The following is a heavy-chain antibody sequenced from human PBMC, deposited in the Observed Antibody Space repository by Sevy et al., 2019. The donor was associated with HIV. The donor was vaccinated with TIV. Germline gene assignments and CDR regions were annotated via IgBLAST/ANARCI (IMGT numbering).Heavy chain of an antibody. CDR1: GFTFSSYG. CDR3: AGEAYCGGDCSGMDV. Sequence: GGSLRLSCAASGFTFSSYGMHWVRQAPGKGLEWVAVIWYDGSNKYYADSVKGRFTISRDNSKNTLYLQMNSLRAEDTAGYYCAGEAYCGGDCSGMDVWGQGTTVTVSS. CDR2: IWYDGSNK. J-gene: IGHJ6*02. D-gene: IGHD2-21*02. V-gene: IGHV3-33*01.